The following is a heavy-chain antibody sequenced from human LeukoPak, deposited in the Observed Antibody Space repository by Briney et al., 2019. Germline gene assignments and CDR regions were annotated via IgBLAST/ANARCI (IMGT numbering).Heavy chain of an antibody. CDR2: INPNSGGT. CDR1: GYTFTGYY. CDR3: ARVVPAAISYYYYGMDV. D-gene: IGHD2-2*01. V-gene: IGHV1-2*02. J-gene: IGHJ6*02. Sequence: ASVKVSCKASGYTFTGYYMHWVRQAPGQGLEWMGWINPNSGGTSYAQKFQGRVTMTRDTSISTAYMELSRLRSDDTAVYYCARVVPAAISYYYYGMDVWGQGTTVTVSS.